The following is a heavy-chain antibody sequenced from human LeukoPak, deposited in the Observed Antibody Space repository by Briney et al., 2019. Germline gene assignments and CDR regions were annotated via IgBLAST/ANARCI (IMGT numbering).Heavy chain of an antibody. CDR2: IESDGSSK. D-gene: IGHD1-26*01. CDR1: GFTFSSHW. J-gene: IGHJ4*02. Sequence: GGSLRLSCAASGFTFSSHWMHWVRQAPGKGVVWVSRIESDGSSKMYADSVRGRFTISRDNAKNTLYLQMNSLRAEDTAVYYCAREHRGAGATVDYWGQGTLVTVSS. V-gene: IGHV3-74*03. CDR3: AREHRGAGATVDY.